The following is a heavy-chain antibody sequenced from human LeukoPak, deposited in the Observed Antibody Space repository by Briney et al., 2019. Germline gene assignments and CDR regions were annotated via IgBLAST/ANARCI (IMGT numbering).Heavy chain of an antibody. CDR1: GNYW. CDR3: VSFYKTY. J-gene: IGHJ4*02. CDR2: INSDGSWT. Sequence: GGSLRLSCVASGNYWMHWVRQAPEKGLVWVSHINSDGSWTSYADSVKGRFTISKDNAKNTVYLQMNSLRAEDTAVYYCVSFYKTYWGRGTLVTVSS. D-gene: IGHD2/OR15-2a*01. V-gene: IGHV3-74*01.